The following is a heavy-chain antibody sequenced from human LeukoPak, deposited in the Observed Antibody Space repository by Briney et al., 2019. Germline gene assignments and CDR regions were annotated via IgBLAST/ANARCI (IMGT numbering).Heavy chain of an antibody. CDR2: ISTSSYYI. D-gene: IGHD5/OR15-5a*01. J-gene: IGHJ6*03. V-gene: IGHV3-21*01. CDR1: GFTFSSYS. CDR3: ARDPPLVSGPVHYYYYMDV. Sequence: GGSLRLSCAASGFTFSSYSMNWVRQAPGKGLEWVSSISTSSYYIYYTDSVRGRFIISRDNTRNSLYLQMNSLRAEDTAVYYCARDPPLVSGPVHYYYYMDVWGKGTTVTVSS.